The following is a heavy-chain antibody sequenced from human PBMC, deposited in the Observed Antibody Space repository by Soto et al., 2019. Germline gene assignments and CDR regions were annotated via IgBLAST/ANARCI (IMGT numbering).Heavy chain of an antibody. V-gene: IGHV4-59*01. CDR1: GDSISTFY. CDR3: ARGRTVRNYADDSSDYFYFFDY. J-gene: IGHJ4*02. Sequence: SSETLPLTCTVSGDSISTFYWGWMRQSPGKELEWIGYVYYTGSTNYNPSLKSRVTISVDRPKNQFSLKLTSANAADTAVYYCARGRTVRNYADDSSDYFYFFDYWGQGTQVTVSS. CDR2: VYYTGST. D-gene: IGHD3-22*01.